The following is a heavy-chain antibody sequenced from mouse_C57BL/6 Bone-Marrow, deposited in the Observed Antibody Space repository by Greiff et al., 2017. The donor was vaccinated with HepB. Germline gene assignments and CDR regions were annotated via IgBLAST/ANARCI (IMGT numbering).Heavy chain of an antibody. D-gene: IGHD1-1*01. V-gene: IGHV5-9-1*02. J-gene: IGHJ4*01. Sequence: DVQLVESGEGLVKPGGSLKLSCAASGFTFSSYAMSWVRQTPEKRLEWVAYISSGGDYIYYADTVKGRFTISRDNARNTLYLQMSSLKSEDTAMYYCTRPPYYGSSYGYAMDYWGQGTSVTVSS. CDR2: ISSGGDYI. CDR1: GFTFSSYA. CDR3: TRPPYYGSSYGYAMDY.